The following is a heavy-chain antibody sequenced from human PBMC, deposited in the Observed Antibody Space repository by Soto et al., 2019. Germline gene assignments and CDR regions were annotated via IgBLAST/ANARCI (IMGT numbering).Heavy chain of an antibody. CDR3: VRRFFSGSYHDY. CDR2: ISAYNDNT. CDR1: GYTFTSYG. V-gene: IGHV1-18*03. J-gene: IGHJ4*02. D-gene: IGHD1-26*01. Sequence: ASVKVSCKASGYTFTSYGISWVRQAPGQGLEWMGWISAYNDNTHYAQKFRGRVTITSDRSVSTTYMELSSLRSEDMVVYSCVRRFFSGSYHDYWGQGTLVTVSS.